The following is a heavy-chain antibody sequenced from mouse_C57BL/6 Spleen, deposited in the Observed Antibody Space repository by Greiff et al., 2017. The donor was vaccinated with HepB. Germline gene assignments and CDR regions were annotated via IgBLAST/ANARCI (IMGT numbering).Heavy chain of an antibody. Sequence: VQLQQSGPELVKPGASVKISCKASGYTFTDYYMNWVKQSHGKSLEWIGDINPNNGGTSYNQKFKGKATLTVDKSSSTAYMELRSLTSEDSAVYYCARDPEGRAMDYWGQGTSVTVSS. V-gene: IGHV1-26*01. CDR1: GYTFTDYY. J-gene: IGHJ4*01. CDR2: INPNNGGT. CDR3: ARDPEGRAMDY.